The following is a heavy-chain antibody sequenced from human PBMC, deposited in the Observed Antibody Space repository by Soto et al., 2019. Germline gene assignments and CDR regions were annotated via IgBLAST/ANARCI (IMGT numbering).Heavy chain of an antibody. CDR3: PTSEGRDGYSFDY. D-gene: IGHD5-12*01. CDR1: GVTFNRQD. J-gene: IGHJ4*02. Sequence: SVKVSCKASGVTFNRQDMRLVRQAPGQGLEWMGGVIPLFVTPHYAEKFQARVTIMAVESKGSAYFEFSSLISEDTAVYYFPTSEGRDGYSFDYWGRGPLFTVSS. CDR2: VIPLFVTP. V-gene: IGHV1-69*13.